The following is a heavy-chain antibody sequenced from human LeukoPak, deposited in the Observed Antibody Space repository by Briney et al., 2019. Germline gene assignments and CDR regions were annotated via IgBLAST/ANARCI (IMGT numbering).Heavy chain of an antibody. CDR2: ISAYNGNT. V-gene: IGHV1-18*01. CDR3: ARGTHCSSTSCYLDDAFDI. CDR1: GHTFTSYG. Sequence: ASVKVSCKASGHTFTSYGISWVRQAPGQGLEWMGWISAYNGNTNYAQKLQGRVTMTTDTSTSTAYMELRSLRSDDTAVYYCARGTHCSSTSCYLDDAFDIWGQGTMVTVSS. D-gene: IGHD2-2*01. J-gene: IGHJ3*02.